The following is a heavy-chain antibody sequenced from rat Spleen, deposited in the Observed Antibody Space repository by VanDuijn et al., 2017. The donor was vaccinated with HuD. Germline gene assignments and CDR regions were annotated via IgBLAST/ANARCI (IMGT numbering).Heavy chain of an antibody. V-gene: IGHV5-7*01. CDR3: ATHVDA. CDR2: INYDGSST. CDR1: GFIFSDHY. Sequence: EVQLVESDGGLVQPGRSLKLSCAASGFIFSDHYVAWVRQAPTKGLEWVATINYDGSSTYYRDSVKGRFTISRDNAKSTLYLQMDSLRSEDTATYYCATHVDAWGQGASVTVSS. J-gene: IGHJ4*01.